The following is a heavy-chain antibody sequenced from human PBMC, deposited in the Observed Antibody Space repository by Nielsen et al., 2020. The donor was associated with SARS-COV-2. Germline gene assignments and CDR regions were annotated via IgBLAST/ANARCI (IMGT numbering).Heavy chain of an antibody. Sequence: ASVKVSCKASGYTFTSYAMHWVRQAPGQRLEWMGWINAGNGNTKYSQKFQGRVTITRDTSASTAYMELSSLRSDDTAVYYCASAPGATDAFDIWGQGTMVTVSS. J-gene: IGHJ3*02. CDR3: ASAPGATDAFDI. CDR2: INAGNGNT. CDR1: GYTFTSYA. V-gene: IGHV1-3*01. D-gene: IGHD7-27*01.